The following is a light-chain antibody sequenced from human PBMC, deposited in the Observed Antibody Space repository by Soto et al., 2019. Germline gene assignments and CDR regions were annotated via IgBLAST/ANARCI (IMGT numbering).Light chain of an antibody. V-gene: IGLV2-23*02. CDR3: CSYAGSSTTV. J-gene: IGLJ2*01. Sequence: QSVLTQPASVSGSPGQSITISCTGTSSDVGSYNLVSWYQQHPGKAPKLMIYEVSKPPSGVSNRFSGSKSGNTASLTISGLQAEDEADYYCCSYAGSSTTVFGGGTKLTVL. CDR1: SSDVGSYNL. CDR2: EVS.